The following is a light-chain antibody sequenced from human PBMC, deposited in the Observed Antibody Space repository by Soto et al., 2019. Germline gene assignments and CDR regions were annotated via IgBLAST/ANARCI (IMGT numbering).Light chain of an antibody. J-gene: IGKJ1*01. V-gene: IGKV3-15*01. CDR1: QSVSSN. CDR2: GAS. CDR3: QQYNNWPPWT. Sequence: EIVMTQSPATLSVSPGERATLSCRASQSVSSNLAWYQQKPGQAPRLLIYGASTRATGIPARFSGSGSGTDFTLTISSLQSEDFAVYYCQQYNNWPPWTFGQGTKVEMK.